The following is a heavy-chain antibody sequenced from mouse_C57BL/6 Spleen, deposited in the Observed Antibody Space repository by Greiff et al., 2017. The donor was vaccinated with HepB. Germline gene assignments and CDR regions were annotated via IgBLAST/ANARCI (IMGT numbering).Heavy chain of an antibody. CDR1: GYTFTSYD. V-gene: IGHV1-85*01. D-gene: IGHD1-3*01. J-gene: IGHJ2*01. Sequence: VQLQQSGPELVKPGASVKLSCKASGYTFTSYDINWVKQRPGQGLEWIGWIYPRDGSTKYNETFKGKATLTVDTSSSTAYMELHSLTSEDSAVFLWVSGNHFDYWGQGTTLTVAS. CDR3: VSGNHFDY. CDR2: IYPRDGST.